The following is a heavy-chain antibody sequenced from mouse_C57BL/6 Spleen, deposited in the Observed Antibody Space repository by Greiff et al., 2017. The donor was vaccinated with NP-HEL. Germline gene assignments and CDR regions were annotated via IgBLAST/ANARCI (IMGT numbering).Heavy chain of an antibody. Sequence: QVTLKVSGPGILQSSQSLSLTCSFSGFSLSTSGMGVSWIRQPSGKGLEWLAHIYWDDDKRYNPSLKSRLTISKDTSRNQVFLKITRVDTADTATDYCARRAGYYCGSSSYAMDYWGQGTSVTVSS. J-gene: IGHJ4*01. CDR1: GFSLSTSGMG. V-gene: IGHV8-12*01. CDR3: ARRAGYYCGSSSYAMDY. D-gene: IGHD1-1*01. CDR2: IYWDDDK.